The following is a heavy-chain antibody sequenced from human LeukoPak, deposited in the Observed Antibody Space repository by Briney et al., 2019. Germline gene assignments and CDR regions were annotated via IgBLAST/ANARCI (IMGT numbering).Heavy chain of an antibody. J-gene: IGHJ3*02. Sequence: PSETLSLICTVSDGSISSNSYYWGWIRQPPGKGLEWIGSLYYTGSTYYNPSLKSRVTISVDTSKNQFSLKLSSVTAADTAVYYCARDLGSGWYDAFDIWGQGTMITVSS. V-gene: IGHV4-39*07. D-gene: IGHD6-19*01. CDR1: DGSISSNSYY. CDR3: ARDLGSGWYDAFDI. CDR2: LYYTGST.